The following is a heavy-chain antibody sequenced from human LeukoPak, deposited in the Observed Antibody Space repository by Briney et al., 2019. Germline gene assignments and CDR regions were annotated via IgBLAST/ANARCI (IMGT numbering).Heavy chain of an antibody. D-gene: IGHD5-12*01. CDR1: GYSFISYW. CDR2: IYPGDSDT. CDR3: ARTPYSGYDYYYYGMDV. Sequence: HGESLKISCKGSGYSFISYWIGWVRQMPGKGLEWMGIIYPGDSDTRYSPSFQGQVTISADKSISTAYLQWSSLKASDTAMYYCARTPYSGYDYYYYGMDVWGQGTTVTVSS. J-gene: IGHJ6*02. V-gene: IGHV5-51*01.